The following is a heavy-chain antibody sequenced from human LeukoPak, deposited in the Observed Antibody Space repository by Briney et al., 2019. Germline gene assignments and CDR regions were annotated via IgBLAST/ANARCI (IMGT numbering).Heavy chain of an antibody. V-gene: IGHV4-34*01. CDR3: ARGTIAAAARYNCVDP. Sequence: SETLSLTCAVYGGSFCGYYWSWIRQPPGKGLEWIGEINHSGSTNYNPSLKSRVTISVDTSKNQFSLKLSSVTAADTAVYYCARGTIAAAARYNCVDPWGQGTLVTVSS. CDR2: INHSGST. CDR1: GGSFCGYY. J-gene: IGHJ5*02. D-gene: IGHD6-13*01.